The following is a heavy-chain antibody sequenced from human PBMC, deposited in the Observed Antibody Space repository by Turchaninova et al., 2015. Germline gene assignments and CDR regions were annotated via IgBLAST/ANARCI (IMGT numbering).Heavy chain of an antibody. CDR3: ARGSSWPLDY. CDR2: TYYRSKGFN. Sequence: QVQLQQSGPGLVKPSQTLSVTCAISGDSVSSNSAAWNWIRQSPSRGRAWLGRTYYRSKGFNDYAGSVKSRILINANTSKNQLSLQVNAVTPEDTALYYCARGSSWPLDYWGQGTLVTVSS. V-gene: IGHV6-1*01. J-gene: IGHJ4*02. CDR1: GDSVSSNSAA. D-gene: IGHD6-13*01.